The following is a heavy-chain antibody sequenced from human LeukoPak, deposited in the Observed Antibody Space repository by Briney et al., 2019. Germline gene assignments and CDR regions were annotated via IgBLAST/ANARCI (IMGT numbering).Heavy chain of an antibody. Sequence: PGGSLRLSCAASGFIFRNYWMSWVRQAPGKGLEWVANIKEDGSEKYYVGSVKGRFTVSKDDAKNSLFLQMNSLRGEDTAVYYCAREGDSGWGSFYDYWGQGTLVTVSS. D-gene: IGHD2/OR15-2a*01. V-gene: IGHV3-7*01. CDR2: IKEDGSEK. J-gene: IGHJ4*02. CDR1: GFIFRNYW. CDR3: AREGDSGWGSFYDY.